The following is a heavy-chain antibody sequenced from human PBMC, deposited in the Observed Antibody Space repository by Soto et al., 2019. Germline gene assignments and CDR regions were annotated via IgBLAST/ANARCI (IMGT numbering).Heavy chain of an antibody. CDR1: GFTFSSYA. Sequence: EVQLLESGGGVVQPGGSLRLSCAASGFTFSSYAMSWVRQAPGKGLEWVAAISYSGGSTYYADSVKGRFTISRDNSKNTLYLQMNSLRAEDTAVYYCARKEGFNWNYAWFDPWCQGTLVTVSS. J-gene: IGHJ5*02. V-gene: IGHV3-23*01. CDR3: ARKEGFNWNYAWFDP. CDR2: ISYSGGST. D-gene: IGHD1-7*01.